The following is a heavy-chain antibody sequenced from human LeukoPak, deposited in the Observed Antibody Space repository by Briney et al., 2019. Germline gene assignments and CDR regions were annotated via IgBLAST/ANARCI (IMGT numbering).Heavy chain of an antibody. J-gene: IGHJ6*02. CDR3: ARDGHYYDTSGHFRGYGMDV. CDR1: GFTFNIYS. V-gene: IGHV3-48*02. D-gene: IGHD3-22*01. Sequence: PGGSLRLSCAASGFTFNIYSMNWVRQAPGAGLEWVSWISSSGSTIYYADSVKGRFTISRDNAKNSLYLQMNSLRDEDTAVYYCARDGHYYDTSGHFRGYGMDVWGQGTTVTVSS. CDR2: ISSSGSTI.